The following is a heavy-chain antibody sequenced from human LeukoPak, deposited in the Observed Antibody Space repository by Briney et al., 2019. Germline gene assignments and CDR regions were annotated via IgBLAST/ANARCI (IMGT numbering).Heavy chain of an antibody. J-gene: IGHJ4*02. Sequence: ASVNVSCKVSGYTLTELSMQWVRQAPGKGHERMGGFDPEDGETIYAQKFQGRVTMTEDTSTDTAYMELSSLRSEDTAVYYCATDPQNLYGSGSYIALGNWGQGTLVTASS. D-gene: IGHD3-10*01. CDR1: GYTLTELS. CDR2: FDPEDGET. V-gene: IGHV1-24*01. CDR3: ATDPQNLYGSGSYIALGN.